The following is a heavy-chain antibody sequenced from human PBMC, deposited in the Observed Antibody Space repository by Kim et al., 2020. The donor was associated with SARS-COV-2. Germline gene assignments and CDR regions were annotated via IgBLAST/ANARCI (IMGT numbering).Heavy chain of an antibody. CDR2: ISSSSSTI. V-gene: IGHV3-48*04. CDR1: GFTFSSYS. Sequence: GGSLRLSCAASGFTFSSYSMNWVRQAPGKGLEWVSYISSSSSTIYYADSVKGRFTISRDNAKNSLYLQMNSLRAEDTAVYYCAREGEWFGEFPGWFDPWGQGTLVTVSS. J-gene: IGHJ5*02. CDR3: AREGEWFGEFPGWFDP. D-gene: IGHD3-10*01.